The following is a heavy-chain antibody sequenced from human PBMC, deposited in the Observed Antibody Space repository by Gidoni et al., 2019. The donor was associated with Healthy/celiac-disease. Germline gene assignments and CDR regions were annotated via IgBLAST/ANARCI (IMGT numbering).Heavy chain of an antibody. CDR2: ISYDGSNK. CDR3: AAPPVGGMTGYYYGMDV. D-gene: IGHD1-26*01. J-gene: IGHJ6*02. V-gene: IGHV3-30*03. Sequence: QVQLVESGGGVVQPGRSLRLSCAASGFTFSSYGMHWFRQAPGKGLEWVAVISYDGSNKYYADSVKGRFTISRDNSKNTLYLQMNSLRAEDTAVYYCAAPPVGGMTGYYYGMDVWGQGTTVTVSS. CDR1: GFTFSSYG.